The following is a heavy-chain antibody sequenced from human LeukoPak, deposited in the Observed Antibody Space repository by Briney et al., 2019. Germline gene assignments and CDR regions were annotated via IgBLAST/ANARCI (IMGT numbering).Heavy chain of an antibody. CDR1: GYTFTDYY. J-gene: IGHJ6*03. V-gene: IGHV1-69*13. Sequence: GASVKVSCKASGYTFTDYYLHWVRQAPGQGLEWMGGIIPIFGTANYAQKFQGRVTITADESTSTAYMELSSLRSEDTAVYYCARGGTRFGELSRQYYYYMDVWGKGTTVTISS. CDR3: ARGGTRFGELSRQYYYYMDV. D-gene: IGHD3-10*01. CDR2: IIPIFGTA.